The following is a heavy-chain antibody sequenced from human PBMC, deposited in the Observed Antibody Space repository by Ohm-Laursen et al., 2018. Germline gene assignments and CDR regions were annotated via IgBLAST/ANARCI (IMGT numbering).Heavy chain of an antibody. CDR2: ISVGGDST. V-gene: IGHV3-23*01. CDR3: AKPFRYFDY. CDR1: GFTFSSSA. Sequence: SLRLSCAASGFTFSSSAMSWVRQAPGKGLEWVSTISVGGDSTYYADSVKGRFTISRDNSKNTLYLQINSLRAEDTAVYYCAKPFRYFDYWGQGTLVTVSS. J-gene: IGHJ4*02.